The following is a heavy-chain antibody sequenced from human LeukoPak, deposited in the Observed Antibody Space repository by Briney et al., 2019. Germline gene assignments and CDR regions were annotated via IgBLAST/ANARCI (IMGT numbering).Heavy chain of an antibody. CDR3: ARPAKGVYYFYYMDF. D-gene: IGHD2-2*01. V-gene: IGHV1-18*01. Sequence: GGSVKVSCKASGDTLPTYGITEVRQAPGQGREGMAWVSTDNGQTDYAQYLQGRVIMTRETSKNTAYMEMRGLRANDTAIYYCARPAKGVYYFYYMDFWGKGTTVTVSS. CDR1: GDTLPTYG. J-gene: IGHJ6*03. CDR2: VSTDNGQT.